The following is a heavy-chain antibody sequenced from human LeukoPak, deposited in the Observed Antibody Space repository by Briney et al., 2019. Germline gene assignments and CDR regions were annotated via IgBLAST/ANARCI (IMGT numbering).Heavy chain of an antibody. CDR3: ARGKNDYSNRYPFDY. CDR1: GFTFSSYG. CDR2: IWYDGSNK. V-gene: IGHV3-33*01. J-gene: IGHJ4*02. Sequence: PGGSLRLSCAASGFTFSSYGMHWVRQAPGKGLEWVAVIWYDGSNKYYADSVKGRFTITRDNSKNTLYLQMNSLRAEDTAVYYCARGKNDYSNRYPFDYWGQGTLVTVSS. D-gene: IGHD4-11*01.